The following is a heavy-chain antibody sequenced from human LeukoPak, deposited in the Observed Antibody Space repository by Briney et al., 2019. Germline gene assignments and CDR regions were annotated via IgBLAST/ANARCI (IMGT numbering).Heavy chain of an antibody. CDR1: GGSFSDSY. V-gene: IGHV4-34*01. Sequence: SETLSLTCAVFGGSFSDSYWSWIRQPPGKGLEWIGEINHSGSTNYSPSLKSQVTISVDTSKSQFSLKLSSVTAADTAVYYCARGGYTYGYAYWGQGTLVTVSS. CDR3: ARGGYTYGYAY. J-gene: IGHJ4*02. CDR2: INHSGST. D-gene: IGHD5-18*01.